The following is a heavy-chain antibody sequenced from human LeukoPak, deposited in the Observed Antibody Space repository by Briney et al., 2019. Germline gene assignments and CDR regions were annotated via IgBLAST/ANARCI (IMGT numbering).Heavy chain of an antibody. V-gene: IGHV3-15*01. CDR3: AKGVLGYCSGGSCYYYGMDV. Sequence: GGSLRLSCEASGSTFPNAWMSWVRQAPGKGLEWVGRIKSETYGGTTDYAAPVRGRFTISRDDSKNTLYLQMNSLRAEDTAVYYCAKGVLGYCSGGSCYYYGMDVWGQGTTVTVSS. CDR2: IKSETYGGTT. J-gene: IGHJ6*02. CDR1: GSTFPNAW. D-gene: IGHD2-15*01.